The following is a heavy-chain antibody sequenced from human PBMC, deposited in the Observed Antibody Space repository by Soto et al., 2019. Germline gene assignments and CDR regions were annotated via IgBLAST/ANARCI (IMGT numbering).Heavy chain of an antibody. CDR1: GCTFSNYG. J-gene: IGHJ4*02. V-gene: IGHV1-3*01. CDR3: ASCPQNCITTSPCCLFFDY. CDR2: INAGNGNT. D-gene: IGHD2-2*01. Sequence: AAVKVSCKSSGCTFSNYGIHLLRQSPGRGREWMGLINAGNGNTKYSQKFQGRVTLTRDTSASTAYMELSSLRSEDTAVYYCASCPQNCITTSPCCLFFDYWGQGTLVTVSS.